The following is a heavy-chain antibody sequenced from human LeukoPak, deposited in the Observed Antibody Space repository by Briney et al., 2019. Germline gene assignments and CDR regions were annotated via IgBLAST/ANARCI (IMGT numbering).Heavy chain of an antibody. CDR3: ARALIAVAEWGY. D-gene: IGHD6-19*01. Sequence: ASVKVSCKASGYTFTGYYMHWVRQAPGQGLEWMGWINPNSGGTNYAQKFQGRVTMTRDTSISTAYMELSRLISDDTAVYYCARALIAVAEWGYWGQGTLVTVSS. CDR2: INPNSGGT. V-gene: IGHV1-2*02. J-gene: IGHJ4*02. CDR1: GYTFTGYY.